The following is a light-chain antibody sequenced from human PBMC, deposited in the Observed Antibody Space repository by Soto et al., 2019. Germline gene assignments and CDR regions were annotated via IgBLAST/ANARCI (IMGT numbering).Light chain of an antibody. V-gene: IGKV1-39*01. J-gene: IGKJ1*01. CDR2: AAS. CDR3: QQSSTSRWT. CDR1: QSISSY. Sequence: IQMTQSPSSLSASVGDRVTITCRASQSISSYLNWYQQKPGKAPKVLIYAASSLQSGVPSRFSGSGSGTDFTLTISSLQPDDFATYYCQQSSTSRWTFGQGTKVDIK.